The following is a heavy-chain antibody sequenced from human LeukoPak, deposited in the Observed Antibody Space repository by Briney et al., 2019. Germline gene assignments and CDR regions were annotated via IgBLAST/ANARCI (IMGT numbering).Heavy chain of an antibody. CDR3: ASSSSWYYAFDI. CDR1: GYSFTSYW. V-gene: IGHV5-51*01. D-gene: IGHD6-13*01. J-gene: IGHJ3*02. CDR2: IYPGDSDI. Sequence: GESPKISRKGSGYSFTSYWIGWVRQMPGKGLEWMGIIYPGDSDIRYSPSFQGQVTISADKSISTAYLQWSSLKASDTAMYYCASSSSWYYAFDIWGQGTMVTVSS.